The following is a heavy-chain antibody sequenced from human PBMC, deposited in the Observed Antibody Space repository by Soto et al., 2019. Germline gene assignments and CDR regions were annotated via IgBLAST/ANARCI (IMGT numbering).Heavy chain of an antibody. CDR2: ISAGGSDI. V-gene: IGHV3-11*01. Sequence: PGGSLRLSCASSGFTFSDYYMSWIRQAPGKGLEWVAYISAGGSDIYYGDSVKGRFTVSRDNTKKSLYLQMSNLRADDTAIYYCASLPQGYDERSGRLVDYWVHGTLVTDSS. CDR3: ASLPQGYDERSGRLVDY. D-gene: IGHD3-22*01. CDR1: GFTFSDYY. J-gene: IGHJ4*01.